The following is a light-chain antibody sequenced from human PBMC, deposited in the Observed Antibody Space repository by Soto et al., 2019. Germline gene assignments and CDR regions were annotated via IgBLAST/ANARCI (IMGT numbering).Light chain of an antibody. CDR1: QRISTH. CDR2: AAS. J-gene: IGKJ2*01. V-gene: IGKV1-39*01. Sequence: DIQMTHSPSSLSASVGDRVTITCRASQRISTHLSWYQQKSGKAPKLLVYAASSLQSGVPSRFSGSGSGTDFTLTVSSLQPEDFAIYYCQQTFYTLYTFGQRTNREI. CDR3: QQTFYTLYT.